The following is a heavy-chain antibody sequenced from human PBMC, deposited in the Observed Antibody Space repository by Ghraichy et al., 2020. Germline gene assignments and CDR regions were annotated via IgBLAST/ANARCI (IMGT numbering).Heavy chain of an antibody. Sequence: SETLSLTCTVSGGSISSGGYYWSWIRQHPGKGLEWIGYIYYSGSTYYNPSLKSRVTISVDTSKNQFSLKLSSVTAADTAVYYCAREEIYNWNHGWFDPWGQGTLVTVSS. J-gene: IGHJ5*02. CDR2: IYYSGST. D-gene: IGHD1-14*01. CDR3: AREEIYNWNHGWFDP. V-gene: IGHV4-31*03. CDR1: GGSISSGGYY.